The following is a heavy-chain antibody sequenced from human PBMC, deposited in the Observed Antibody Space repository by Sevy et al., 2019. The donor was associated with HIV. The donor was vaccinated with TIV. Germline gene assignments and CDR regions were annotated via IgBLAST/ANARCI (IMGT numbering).Heavy chain of an antibody. D-gene: IGHD1-26*01. J-gene: IGHJ4*02. Sequence: GGSLRLSCAASGFTFSSYAMNWVRQAPGKGLEWVSAISGSGGSTYYADSVKGRFTISRDNSKNTLYLQMNSLRAEDTAVYYCAKVKGATRVSSDYWGQGTLVTVSS. CDR1: GFTFSSYA. CDR2: ISGSGGST. CDR3: AKVKGATRVSSDY. V-gene: IGHV3-23*01.